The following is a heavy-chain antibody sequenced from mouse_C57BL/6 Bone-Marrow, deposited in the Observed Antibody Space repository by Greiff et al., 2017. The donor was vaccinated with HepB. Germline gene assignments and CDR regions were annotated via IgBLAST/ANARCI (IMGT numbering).Heavy chain of an antibody. CDR3: ARGHYGSSYDWFAY. CDR1: GYTFTSYG. J-gene: IGHJ3*01. Sequence: QVQLQQSGAELARPGASVKLSCKASGYTFTSYGISWVKQRTGQGLEWIGEIYPRSGNTYYNEKFKGKATLTADKSSSTAYMELRSLTSEDSAVYFCARGHYGSSYDWFAYWGQGTLVTVSA. CDR2: IYPRSGNT. V-gene: IGHV1-81*01. D-gene: IGHD1-1*01.